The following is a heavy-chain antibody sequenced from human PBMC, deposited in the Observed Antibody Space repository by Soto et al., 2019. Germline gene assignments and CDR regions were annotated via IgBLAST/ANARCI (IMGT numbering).Heavy chain of an antibody. CDR2: IYYSGST. CDR3: ARQGYGSGSNTTYYYYYGMDV. Sequence: SETLSLTCTVSGGSISSSSYYWGWIRQPPGKGLEWIGSIYYSGSTYYNPSLKSRVTISVDTSKNQFSLKLSSVTAADTAVYYCARQGYGSGSNTTYYYYYGMDVWGQGTTVTVSS. D-gene: IGHD3-10*01. V-gene: IGHV4-39*01. J-gene: IGHJ6*02. CDR1: GGSISSSSYY.